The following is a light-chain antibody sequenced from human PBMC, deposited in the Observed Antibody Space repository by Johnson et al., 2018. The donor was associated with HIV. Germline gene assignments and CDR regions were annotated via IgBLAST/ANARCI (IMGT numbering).Light chain of an antibody. Sequence: QSVLTQPPSVSAAPGQRITISCSGNNSNIGSNSVSWYQDVPGTAPKLLIYENNKRPSGIPDRFSASKSGTSATLDITGLQTGDEADYYCGAWDSGLTAHFVVGTGTKITVL. CDR2: ENN. J-gene: IGLJ1*01. V-gene: IGLV1-51*01. CDR1: NSNIGSNS. CDR3: GAWDSGLTAHFV.